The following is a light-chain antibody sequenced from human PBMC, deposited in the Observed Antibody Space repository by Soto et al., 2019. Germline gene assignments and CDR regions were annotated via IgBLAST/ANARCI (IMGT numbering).Light chain of an antibody. CDR1: TGTVTSDHF. CDR3: MVSYSGARV. Sequence: QAVVTQEPSLTVSPGGTVTLTCGSSTGTVTSDHFPSWFKQKPGQAPRTLIYDTSNTHSWTPARFSGSLLGGKAALTLSGAQPEDGAEYYCMVSYSGARVFGGGTKLTVL. V-gene: IGLV7-46*01. J-gene: IGLJ3*02. CDR2: DTS.